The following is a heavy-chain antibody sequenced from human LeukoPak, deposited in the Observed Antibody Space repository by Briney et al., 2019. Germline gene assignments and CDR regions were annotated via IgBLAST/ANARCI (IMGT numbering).Heavy chain of an antibody. V-gene: IGHV3-7*01. CDR2: IKQDGSKK. Sequence: PGGSLRLSCAASGFTFSNYGMSWVRQAPGKGLEWVANIKQDGSKKYYVDSVKGRFTISRDNAKNSLYLQMNSLRAEDTAVYYCARASAGMVRLFDPWGQGTLVTVSS. J-gene: IGHJ5*02. CDR1: GFTFSNYG. D-gene: IGHD3-10*01. CDR3: ARASAGMVRLFDP.